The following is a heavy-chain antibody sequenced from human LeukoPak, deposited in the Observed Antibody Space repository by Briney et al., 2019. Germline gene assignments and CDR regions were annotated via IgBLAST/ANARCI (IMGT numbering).Heavy chain of an antibody. Sequence: TGGSLRLSCAASGFTFSNAWMNWVRQAPGKGLEWVGRIKSKTDGGTTDYAAPVKGRFTISRDDSKNTLYVQMNSLKTEDTAVYYCTPARSSTSHFGYHPMDVWGQGTTVTVSS. J-gene: IGHJ6*02. CDR1: GFTFSNAW. D-gene: IGHD2/OR15-2a*01. CDR2: IKSKTDGGTT. V-gene: IGHV3-15*07. CDR3: TPARSSTSHFGYHPMDV.